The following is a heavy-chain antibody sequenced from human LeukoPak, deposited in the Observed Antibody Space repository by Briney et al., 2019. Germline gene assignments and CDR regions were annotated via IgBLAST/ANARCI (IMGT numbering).Heavy chain of an antibody. CDR1: GYRFSSYW. CDR2: IYHGDSDT. Sequence: GESLKISCKGSGYRFSSYWIDWVRQMPGKGLEWMGIIYHGDSDTRYSPSFQGLVTISADKSISTAYLQWSSLKASDTAMYFCARRDGSGSPHFDYWGQGTLVTVSS. J-gene: IGHJ4*02. D-gene: IGHD3-10*01. V-gene: IGHV5-51*01. CDR3: ARRDGSGSPHFDY.